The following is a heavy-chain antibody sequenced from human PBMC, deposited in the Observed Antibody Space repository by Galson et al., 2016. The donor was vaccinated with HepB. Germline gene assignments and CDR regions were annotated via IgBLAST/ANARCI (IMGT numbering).Heavy chain of an antibody. J-gene: IGHJ4*02. CDR2: IAGIGGGI. CDR1: GFTFTFYA. Sequence: SLRLSCAASGFTFTFYAMTWVRQAPGKGLEWLSSIAGIGGGIYYADSVKGRFAISRDNSKNTLYLEMNHLRAEDTAVYYCAKYSGWGTRNFDYWGQGTLVTVSS. D-gene: IGHD3-10*01. CDR3: AKYSGWGTRNFDY. V-gene: IGHV3-23*01.